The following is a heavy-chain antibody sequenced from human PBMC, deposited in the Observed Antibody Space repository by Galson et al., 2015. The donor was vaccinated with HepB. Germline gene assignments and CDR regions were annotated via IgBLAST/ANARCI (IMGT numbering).Heavy chain of an antibody. CDR2: ITAPSNYN. V-gene: IGHV3-21*04. CDR3: VRGGAEGHYRL. Sequence: SLRLSCAASGFTLSDYSVNWVRQAPGKGLEWVSSITAPSNYNYYADSVRGRFTIPRDNAEDSVSLQMTSLRVDDTATYFCVRGGAEGHYRLWGQGTLVSVSS. D-gene: IGHD1-26*01. J-gene: IGHJ4*02. CDR1: GFTLSDYS.